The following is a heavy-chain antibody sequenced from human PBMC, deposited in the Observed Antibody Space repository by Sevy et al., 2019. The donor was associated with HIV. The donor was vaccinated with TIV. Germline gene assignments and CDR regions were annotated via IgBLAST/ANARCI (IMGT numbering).Heavy chain of an antibody. CDR2: INHNSGGT. V-gene: IGHV1-2*02. D-gene: IGHD2-15*01. J-gene: IGHJ4*02. CDR1: GYTFTGYY. CDR3: ARGCSHGSCYWNY. Sequence: ASVKVSCKASGYTFTGYYMHWVRQAPGQGLEWMGWINHNSGGTNYAQKFQGRITMTRDTSISKAYMELSRLRSDDTAVYYCARGCSHGSCYWNYWGQGTLVTVSS.